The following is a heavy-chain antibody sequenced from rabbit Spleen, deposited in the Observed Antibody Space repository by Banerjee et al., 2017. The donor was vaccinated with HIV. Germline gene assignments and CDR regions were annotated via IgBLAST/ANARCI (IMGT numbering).Heavy chain of an antibody. J-gene: IGHJ4*01. CDR1: GVSFSAVHW. V-gene: IGHV1S45*01. CDR2: IYAGSTGTI. Sequence: QELLVESGGDLVKPGASLTLTCTASGVSFSAVHWIYWVRQAPGKGLEWIGTIYAGSTGTIDFASWAKGRFTISKTSSTTVTLQMTSLTAADTATYFCARNFDLWGQGTLVTVS. CDR3: ARNFDL.